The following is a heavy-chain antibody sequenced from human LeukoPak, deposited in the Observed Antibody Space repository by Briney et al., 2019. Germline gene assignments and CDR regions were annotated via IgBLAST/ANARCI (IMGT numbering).Heavy chain of an antibody. CDR2: IYYSGST. V-gene: IGHV4-39*01. D-gene: IGHD6-13*01. CDR1: GASFSSSTYY. Sequence: SETLSLTCTVSGASFSSSTYYWGWIRQPPGKGLEWIGSIYYSGSTYYNPSLKSRVTMSVDTSENQFSLKLSSVTAADTAVYYCARHAGGISATGTRPFDYWGQGTLVTVSS. CDR3: ARHAGGISATGTRPFDY. J-gene: IGHJ4*02.